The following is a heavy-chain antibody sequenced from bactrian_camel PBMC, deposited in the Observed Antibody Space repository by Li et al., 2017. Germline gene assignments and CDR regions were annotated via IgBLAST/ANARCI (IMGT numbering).Heavy chain of an antibody. CDR3: ARTTEYSERIAAGPNY. J-gene: IGHJ4*01. Sequence: HVQLVESGGGSVEAGGSLTLSCVASGYTYKRNCMGWFRQRPGKDREGVAVLWIGGAQTTYADSVKGRFTISRDNAENTVYLRMNSLKADDTALYYCARTTEYSERIAAGPNYWGQGTQVTVS. D-gene: IGHD4*01. CDR2: LWIGGAQT. CDR1: GYTYKRNC. V-gene: IGHV3S1*01.